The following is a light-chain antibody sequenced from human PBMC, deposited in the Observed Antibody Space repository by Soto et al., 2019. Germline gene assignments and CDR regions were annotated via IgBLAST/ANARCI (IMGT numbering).Light chain of an antibody. CDR1: QSVSSSY. CDR2: GAS. V-gene: IGKV3-20*01. J-gene: IGKJ2*02. Sequence: EIVLTQSPGTLSLSPGERATLSCRASQSVSSSYLAWYQQKPGQAPRLLIYGASSRATGIPDRFSGSGSGTDFTLTISRLEPEDFAVYYCQQCGSSPSTFGQGTKLEI. CDR3: QQCGSSPST.